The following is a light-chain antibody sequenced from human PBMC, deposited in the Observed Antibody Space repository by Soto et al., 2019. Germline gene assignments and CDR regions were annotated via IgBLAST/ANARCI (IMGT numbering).Light chain of an antibody. Sequence: QSVLTQPASVSGSRGQSIIISCVGRNTDVGQDKSVSWYQQGPGKAPKLLIFEVTNRPSGVSNRFSGSRSGNTASLTISGPQPDDEGDYCCVSYTDTDTLVFGTETKGT. CDR1: NTDVGQDKS. CDR2: EVT. V-gene: IGLV2-14*01. CDR3: VSYTDTDTLV. J-gene: IGLJ1*01.